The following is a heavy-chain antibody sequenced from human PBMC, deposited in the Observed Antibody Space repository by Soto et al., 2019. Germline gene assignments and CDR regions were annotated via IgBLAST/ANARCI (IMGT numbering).Heavy chain of an antibody. CDR3: ARPQFGEFPTLAPQPFDY. D-gene: IGHD3-10*01. Sequence: ASVKVSCKASGGTFSSYAISWVRQAPGQGLEWMGGIIPIFGTANYAQKFQGRVTITADESTSTAYMELSSLRSEDTAVYYCARPQFGEFPTLAPQPFDYWGQGTLVTVPS. J-gene: IGHJ4*02. CDR2: IIPIFGTA. V-gene: IGHV1-69*13. CDR1: GGTFSSYA.